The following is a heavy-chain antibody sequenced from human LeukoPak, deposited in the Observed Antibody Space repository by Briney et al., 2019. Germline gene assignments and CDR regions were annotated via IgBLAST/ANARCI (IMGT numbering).Heavy chain of an antibody. V-gene: IGHV4-34*01. Sequence: SETLSLTCAVYGGSFSGYYWSWIRHPPGKGLEWFGEINHSESTNYNPSLKSRVTISVDTSKDQFSLKLSSVTAADAAVYYCASVYGRHYYYYMDVWGKGTTVTISS. CDR2: INHSEST. CDR3: ASVYGRHYYYYMDV. CDR1: GGSFSGYY. J-gene: IGHJ6*03. D-gene: IGHD1-14*01.